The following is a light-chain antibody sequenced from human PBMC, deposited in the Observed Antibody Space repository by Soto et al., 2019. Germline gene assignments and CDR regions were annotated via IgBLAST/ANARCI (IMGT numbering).Light chain of an antibody. CDR2: GAS. CDR3: QQYGGSVPWT. CDR1: QTVSRNY. V-gene: IGKV3-20*01. J-gene: IGKJ1*01. Sequence: EVVLTQSPGTLSLSPGERATVSCRASQTVSRNYLAWYQKKPGQAPRLLIYGASTRATGIPDRFPGSGSGTDFTLTITRLEPEDFAVYYCQQYGGSVPWTVGQGTKVEI.